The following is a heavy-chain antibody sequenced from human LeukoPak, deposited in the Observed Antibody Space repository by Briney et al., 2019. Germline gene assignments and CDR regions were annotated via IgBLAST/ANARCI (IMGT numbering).Heavy chain of an antibody. V-gene: IGHV4-39*01. D-gene: IGHD1-26*01. J-gene: IGHJ4*02. CDR2: IYYSGST. CDR3: ARKDSVPSGSYFPAPATFDY. CDR1: GGSISSSSYY. Sequence: SETLSLTCTVSGGSISSSSYYWGWIRQPPGKGLEWIGSIYYSGSTYYNPSLKSRVTISVDTSKNQFSLKLGSVTAADTAVYYCARKDSVPSGSYFPAPATFDYWGQGTLVTVSS.